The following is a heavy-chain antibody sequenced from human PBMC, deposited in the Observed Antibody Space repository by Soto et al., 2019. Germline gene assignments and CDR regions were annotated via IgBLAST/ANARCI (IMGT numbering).Heavy chain of an antibody. D-gene: IGHD6-19*01. J-gene: IGHJ4*02. Sequence: QVQLQESGPGLVKPSETLSLTCTVSGGSISSYYWSWIRQPPGKGLEWIGYIYYSGSTNYNPSLKSRVTISVDTSKNQFSLKLSSVTAADTALYYCAGAVAGATDYWGQGTLVTVSS. CDR1: GGSISSYY. CDR2: IYYSGST. CDR3: AGAVAGATDY. V-gene: IGHV4-59*01.